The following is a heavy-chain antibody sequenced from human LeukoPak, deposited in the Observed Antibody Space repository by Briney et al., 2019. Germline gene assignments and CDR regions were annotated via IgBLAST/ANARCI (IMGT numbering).Heavy chain of an antibody. J-gene: IGHJ4*02. CDR3: ASISRTQGIDY. D-gene: IGHD6-13*01. Sequence: NPGGSLRLSCAASGFTFSSYSMNWVRQAPGKGLEWVSSISSSSSYIYYADSVKGRFTISRDNAKNTLYLQMNSLRAEDTAVYYCASISRTQGIDYWGQGTLVTVSS. CDR1: GFTFSSYS. CDR2: ISSSSSYI. V-gene: IGHV3-21*01.